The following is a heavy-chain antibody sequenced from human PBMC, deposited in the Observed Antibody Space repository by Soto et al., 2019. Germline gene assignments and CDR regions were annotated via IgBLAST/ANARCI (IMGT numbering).Heavy chain of an antibody. CDR1: GFALSSNG. CDR3: AKAAPLSSGWYLVPFDY. V-gene: IGHV3-30*18. D-gene: IGHD6-19*01. J-gene: IGHJ4*02. CDR2: VSYDGSNK. Sequence: QVQLVESGGGVVQPGTSLRLSCAASGFALSSNGMHWVRQAPGKGLEWVAVVSYDGSNKDYADSVKGRFTISRDNSKNTLYLQMNSLRAEDTAVYYCAKAAPLSSGWYLVPFDYWGQGTLVTVSS.